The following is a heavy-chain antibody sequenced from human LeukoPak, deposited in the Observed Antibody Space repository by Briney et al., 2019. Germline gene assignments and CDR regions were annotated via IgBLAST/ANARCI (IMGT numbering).Heavy chain of an antibody. CDR3: AKDTGSSGYCVDY. CDR2: ISYGGSNK. J-gene: IGHJ4*02. Sequence: PGRSLRLSCAASGFTFSSYGMHWVRQAPGKGLEWVAVISYGGSNKYYADSVKGRFTISRDNSKNTLYLQMNSLRAEDTAVYYCAKDTGSSGYCVDYWGQGTLVTVSS. V-gene: IGHV3-30*18. D-gene: IGHD3-22*01. CDR1: GFTFSSYG.